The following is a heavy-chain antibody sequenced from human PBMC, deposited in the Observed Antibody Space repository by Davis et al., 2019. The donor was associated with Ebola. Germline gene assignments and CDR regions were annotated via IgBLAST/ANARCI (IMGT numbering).Heavy chain of an antibody. CDR2: IYSSGST. J-gene: IGHJ5*02. Sequence: MPSETLSLTCTVSGGSLSNAYWSWIRQPPGKGLEWIGYIYSSGSTNYNPSLKSRVTISVDTSKNQFSLKLSSVTAADTAVYYCARQGYCTNGVCYTGWFDPWGQGTLVTVSS. CDR3: ARQGYCTNGVCYTGWFDP. V-gene: IGHV4-59*08. CDR1: GGSLSNAY. D-gene: IGHD2-8*01.